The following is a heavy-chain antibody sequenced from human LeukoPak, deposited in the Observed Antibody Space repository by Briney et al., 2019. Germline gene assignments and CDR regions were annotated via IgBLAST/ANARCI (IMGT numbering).Heavy chain of an antibody. CDR3: AGGTTWIQLWSFDY. D-gene: IGHD5-18*01. V-gene: IGHV3-21*01. CDR2: ISSSSSYI. CDR1: GFTFSSYS. J-gene: IGHJ4*02. Sequence: GGSLRLSCAASGFTFSSYSMNWVRQAPGKGLEWVSSISSSSSYIYYADPVKGRFTISRDNAKNSLYLQMNSLRAEDTAVYYCAGGTTWIQLWSFDYWGQGTLVTVSS.